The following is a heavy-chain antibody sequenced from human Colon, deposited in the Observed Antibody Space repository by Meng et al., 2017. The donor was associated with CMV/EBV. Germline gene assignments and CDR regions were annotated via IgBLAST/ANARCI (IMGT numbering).Heavy chain of an antibody. Sequence: GESLKISCAASGFAFSDYYMTWIRQAPGKGLERISYISGSGSAIYYADSVKGRFTISRDNSKNTLYLQMNSLRAEDTAVYYCAKVLVGPYYFDYWGQGTLVTVSS. J-gene: IGHJ4*02. D-gene: IGHD1-26*01. CDR1: GFAFSDYY. CDR2: ISGSGSAI. CDR3: AKVLVGPYYFDY. V-gene: IGHV3-11*01.